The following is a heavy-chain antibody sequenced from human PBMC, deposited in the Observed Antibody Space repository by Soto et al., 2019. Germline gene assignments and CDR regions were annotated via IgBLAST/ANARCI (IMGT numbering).Heavy chain of an antibody. V-gene: IGHV4-59*01. J-gene: IGHJ4*02. CDR2: IYYGWNT. Sequence: SETLSLTCTVSGGSISDYYWSWIRQPPGKGLEWIGYIYYGWNTNYNPSLKSRVTISVDTSKNQFSLKLISVTAADTAVYYCVRDREYYESSGLYFDHWGQGTLVTVSS. D-gene: IGHD3-22*01. CDR1: GGSISDYY. CDR3: VRDREYYESSGLYFDH.